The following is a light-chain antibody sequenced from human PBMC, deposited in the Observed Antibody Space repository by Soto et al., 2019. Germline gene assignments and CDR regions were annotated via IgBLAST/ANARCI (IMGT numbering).Light chain of an antibody. CDR2: EVS. CDR3: SSYTRSSTRV. CDR1: SSDVGAYDY. V-gene: IGLV2-14*03. Sequence: SVLTQPASVSGSPGQSITITCTGTSSDVGAYDYVSWYQQHPDKAPKLMIYEVSNRPSGVSNRFSGSKSVNTATLTISGLQAEDEADYYCSSYTRSSTRVFGTGTKVPVL. J-gene: IGLJ1*01.